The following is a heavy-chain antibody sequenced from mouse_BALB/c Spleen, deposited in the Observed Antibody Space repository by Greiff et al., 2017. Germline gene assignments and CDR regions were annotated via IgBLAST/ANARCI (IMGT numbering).Heavy chain of an antibody. J-gene: IGHJ2*01. CDR3: ARGAEGRYFDY. CDR2: ISYSGST. D-gene: IGHD3-3*01. CDR1: GYSITSDYA. V-gene: IGHV3-2*02. Sequence: EVHLVESGPGLVKPSQSLSLTCTVTGYSITSDYAWNWIRQFPGNKLEWMGYISYSGSTSYNPSLKSRISITRDTSKNQFFLQLNSVTTEDTATYYCARGAEGRYFDYWGQGTTLTVSS.